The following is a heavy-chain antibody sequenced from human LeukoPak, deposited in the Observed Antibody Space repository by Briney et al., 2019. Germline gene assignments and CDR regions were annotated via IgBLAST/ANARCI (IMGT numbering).Heavy chain of an antibody. CDR2: ISYDGSNK. Sequence: PGRSLRLSCAASGFTFDDYAMHWVRQAPGKGLEWVAVISYDGSNKYYADSVKGRFTISRDNSKNTLYLQMNSLRAEDTAVYYCARDGGIAARPITLPFDYWGQGTLVTVSS. V-gene: IGHV3-30-3*01. CDR3: ARDGGIAARPITLPFDY. J-gene: IGHJ4*02. D-gene: IGHD6-6*01. CDR1: GFTFDDYA.